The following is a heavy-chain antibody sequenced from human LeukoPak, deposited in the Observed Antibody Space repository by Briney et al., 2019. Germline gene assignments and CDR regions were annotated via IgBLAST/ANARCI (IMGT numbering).Heavy chain of an antibody. CDR1: DGSISSSTYY. D-gene: IGHD5-18*01. J-gene: IGHJ6*02. Sequence: SSETLSLTCTVSDGSISSSTYYWGWIRQPPGKGLEWIGYIYYSGTTKYNPSLKNRVTISVDTSKNQFSLNLRSVTPADTALYYCARVTADTAMVGGYNYYYGMDVWGQGTTVTVSS. V-gene: IGHV4-61*05. CDR2: IYYSGTT. CDR3: ARVTADTAMVGGYNYYYGMDV.